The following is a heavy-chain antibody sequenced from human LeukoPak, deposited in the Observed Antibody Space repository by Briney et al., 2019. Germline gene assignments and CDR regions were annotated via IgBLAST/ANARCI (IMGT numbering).Heavy chain of an antibody. J-gene: IGHJ3*02. Sequence: PGGSLSLSCAASGIPFINAWMTWVRQAPGKGLEWVGRIKKQGDGGTTDYGAPVQGRFSISRDDSNSTLYLQMDSLKIEDTAVYYCAPEGYSYGHHSLHMWGQGTMVTVSS. CDR1: GIPFINAW. CDR2: IKKQGDGGTT. V-gene: IGHV3-15*01. CDR3: APEGYSYGHHSLHM. D-gene: IGHD5-18*01.